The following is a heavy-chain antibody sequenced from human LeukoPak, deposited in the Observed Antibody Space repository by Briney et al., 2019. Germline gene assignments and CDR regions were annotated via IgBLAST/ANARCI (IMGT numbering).Heavy chain of an antibody. CDR3: AKDGRDRSGCYGAKDVFEI. CDR2: IGWNSGII. J-gene: IGHJ3*02. V-gene: IGHV3-9*01. Sequence: PGRSLRLSCAASGLTFDDYPMHWVRRAPGKGLEWVSTIGWNSGIIAYAASVRRRYTISRDNDKNSLSLQMNSLRAEDTAFYYCAKDGRDRSGCYGAKDVFEIWGQGTMVTVSS. CDR1: GLTFDDYP. D-gene: IGHD6-19*01.